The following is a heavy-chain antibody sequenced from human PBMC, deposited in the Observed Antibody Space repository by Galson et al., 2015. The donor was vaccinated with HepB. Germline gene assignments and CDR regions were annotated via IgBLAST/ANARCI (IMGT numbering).Heavy chain of an antibody. CDR3: ARRVGYCSGGSCYWYFDL. D-gene: IGHD2-15*01. J-gene: IGHJ2*01. Sequence: QSGAEVKKPGESLRISCKGSGYSFTSYWISWVRQMPGKGLEWMGRIDPSDSYTNYSPSFQGHVTISADKSISTAYLQWSSLKASDTAMYYCARRVGYCSGGSCYWYFDLWGRGTLVTVSS. CDR1: GYSFTSYW. V-gene: IGHV5-10-1*01. CDR2: IDPSDSYT.